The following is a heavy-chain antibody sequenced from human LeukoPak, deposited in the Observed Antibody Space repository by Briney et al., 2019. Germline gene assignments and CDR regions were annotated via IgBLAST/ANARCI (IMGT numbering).Heavy chain of an antibody. Sequence: PSETLSLTCAVSGGSISSGSYYWGWIRQPPGKGLEWIGSIYYSGSTYHNPSLKSRVTISVDTSKNQFSLKLSSVTAADTAVYYCARADSSGYYKHAFDIWGQGTMVTVSS. D-gene: IGHD3-22*01. J-gene: IGHJ3*02. CDR1: GGSISSGSYY. V-gene: IGHV4-39*07. CDR2: IYYSGST. CDR3: ARADSSGYYKHAFDI.